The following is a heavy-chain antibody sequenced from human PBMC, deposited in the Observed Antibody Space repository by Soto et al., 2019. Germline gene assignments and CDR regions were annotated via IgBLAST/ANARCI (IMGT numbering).Heavy chain of an antibody. J-gene: IGHJ6*02. Sequence: EVHLVESGGGLVQPGGSLRLSCAASGFNFSKYPMHWVRQAPGKGLAYVSAISSDGGTTFYADSVRGRFTMSRDNLKNTLYLQRRTLRVEDMAVYYCARGLIPYGLDVWGQGTTVTIS. CDR1: GFNFSKYP. D-gene: IGHD2-8*01. CDR2: ISSDGGTT. V-gene: IGHV3-64*07. CDR3: ARGLIPYGLDV.